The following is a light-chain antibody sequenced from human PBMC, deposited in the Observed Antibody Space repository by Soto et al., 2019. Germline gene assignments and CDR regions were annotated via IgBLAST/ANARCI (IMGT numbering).Light chain of an antibody. J-gene: IGKJ1*01. Sequence: ETVLTQSPATLSLSPGERGTLSCRAKESVTDYLAWYQQKPGQAPRLLVYDVSYRAAGIPTRFSGGGSGTDFTLTISNVEPEDFAVYYCQQRSDWPWTFGQGTKVDIK. V-gene: IGKV3-11*01. CDR1: ESVTDY. CDR2: DVS. CDR3: QQRSDWPWT.